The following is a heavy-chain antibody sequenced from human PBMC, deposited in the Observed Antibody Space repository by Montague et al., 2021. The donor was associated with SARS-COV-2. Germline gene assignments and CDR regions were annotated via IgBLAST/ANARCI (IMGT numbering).Heavy chain of an antibody. Sequence: SETLSLTCAVYGESFSGFFWSWIRQPPGKGQEWIAEINDRGVTNYNYNPSLGSRVTISADTSKNQFSLKLRSVTAADTAVYYCARWDPQTLTVISLRGKSANDYWGQGTLVTVSS. CDR2: INDRGVTNY. J-gene: IGHJ4*02. CDR3: ARWDPQTLTVISLRGKSANDY. CDR1: GESFSGFF. D-gene: IGHD4-11*01. V-gene: IGHV4-34*01.